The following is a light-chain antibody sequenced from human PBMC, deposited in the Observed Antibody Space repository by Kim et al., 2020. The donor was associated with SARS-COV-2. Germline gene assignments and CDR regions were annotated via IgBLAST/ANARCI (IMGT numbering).Light chain of an antibody. CDR1: QSIRSY. CDR3: QQSYSTPLYT. J-gene: IGKJ2*01. V-gene: IGKV1-39*01. Sequence: DIQMTQSPSSLSASVGDRVTITCRASQSIRSYLNWYQQKPGKAPKVLIYGASSLQSGVPSRFSGSGSGTDFTLTISSVQPEDFATYYCQQSYSTPLYTFGQGTKLEI. CDR2: GAS.